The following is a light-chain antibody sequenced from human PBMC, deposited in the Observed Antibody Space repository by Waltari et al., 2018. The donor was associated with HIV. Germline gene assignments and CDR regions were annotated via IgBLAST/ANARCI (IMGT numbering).Light chain of an antibody. V-gene: IGKV1D-8*01. CDR2: AAS. Sequence: VIWMTQSPSLLSASTGDRVTVSCRLSQDISRFLAWYQLKPGKTPELLIYAASTLQTGVPSRFSGSGSGTDLTLTISCLQSEEFATYYCQQSYSLPQVTFGGGTKVEIK. CDR1: QDISRF. CDR3: QQSYSLPQVT. J-gene: IGKJ4*01.